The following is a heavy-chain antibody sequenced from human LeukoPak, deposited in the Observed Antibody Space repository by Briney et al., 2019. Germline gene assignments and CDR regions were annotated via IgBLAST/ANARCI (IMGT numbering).Heavy chain of an antibody. CDR1: GFTFSSYD. D-gene: IGHD4-17*01. CDR3: ARGGYGDYLFDY. V-gene: IGHV3-13*01. CDR2: IGTAGDT. Sequence: PGGSLSLSCAASGFTFSSYDMHWVRQATGKGLEWVSAIGTAGDTYYPGSVKGRFTISRENAKNSLYLQMNSLRAGDTAVYYCARGGYGDYLFDYWGQGTLVTVSS. J-gene: IGHJ4*02.